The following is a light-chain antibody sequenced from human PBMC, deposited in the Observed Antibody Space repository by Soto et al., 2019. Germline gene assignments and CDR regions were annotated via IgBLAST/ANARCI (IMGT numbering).Light chain of an antibody. CDR2: EAS. CDR3: CSYAGSNTWV. Sequence: HSSLTQPASVSGSPGQSVTISSTGTIRDVASYDLVSWYQKHPGKAPKLIIYEASKRPSGVSDRFSGSKSGNTASLTISGLQAEDESDYYCCSYAGSNTWVFGGGTQLTVL. J-gene: IGLJ3*02. CDR1: IRDVASYDL. V-gene: IGLV2-23*01.